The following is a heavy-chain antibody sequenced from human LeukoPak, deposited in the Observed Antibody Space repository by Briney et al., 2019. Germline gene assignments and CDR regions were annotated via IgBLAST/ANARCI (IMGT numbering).Heavy chain of an antibody. V-gene: IGHV4-61*02. CDR3: ARVYIASPGQFDP. CDR2: IYTSGST. D-gene: IGHD6-13*01. CDR1: GGSISSGDYY. J-gene: IGHJ5*02. Sequence: SETLSLTCTVSGGSISSGDYYWSWIRQPAGKGLEWIGRIYTSGSTNYNPSLKSRVTTSIDTSKNQFSLKLSSVTAADTAVYYCARVYIASPGQFDPWGQGTLVTVSS.